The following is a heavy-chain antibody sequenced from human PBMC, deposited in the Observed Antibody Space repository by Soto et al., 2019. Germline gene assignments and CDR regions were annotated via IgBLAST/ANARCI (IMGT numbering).Heavy chain of an antibody. V-gene: IGHV1-69*04. CDR3: ARDQKGGIAAAGINWFDP. CDR2: IIPILGIA. CDR1: GGTFSSYT. D-gene: IGHD6-13*01. Sequence: SVKVSCKASGGTFSSYTISWVRQAPGQGLEWMGRIIPILGIANYAQKFQGRVTITADKSTSTAYMELSSLRSEDTAVYYCARDQKGGIAAAGINWFDPWGQGTLVTVSS. J-gene: IGHJ5*02.